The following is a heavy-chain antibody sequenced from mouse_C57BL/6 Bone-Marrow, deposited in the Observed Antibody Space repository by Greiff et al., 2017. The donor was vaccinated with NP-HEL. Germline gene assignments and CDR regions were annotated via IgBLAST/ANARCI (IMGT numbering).Heavy chain of an antibody. CDR3: ARRGAAQAWFAY. CDR1: GYTFTSYW. Sequence: QVQLQQSGAELVRPGTSVKLSCKASGYTFTSYWMHWVKQRPGQGLEWIGVIDPSDSYTNYNQKFKGKATLTVDTSSSTAYMQLSSLTSEDSAVYYCARRGAAQAWFAYWGQGTLVTVSA. CDR2: IDPSDSYT. D-gene: IGHD3-2*02. J-gene: IGHJ3*01. V-gene: IGHV1-59*01.